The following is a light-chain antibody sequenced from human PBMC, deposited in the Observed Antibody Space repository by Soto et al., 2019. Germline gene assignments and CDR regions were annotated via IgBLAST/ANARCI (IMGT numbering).Light chain of an antibody. CDR2: GAS. J-gene: IGKJ2*01. CDR1: QSVSSSY. CDR3: QQYGRSPPYT. Sequence: EIVLTQSPGTLSLSPGERATLSCRASQSVSSSYLAWYQQKPGQAHMLLIYGASSRATGIPDRFSVSGSGTDFTLTISRLEPEDFAVYYCQQYGRSPPYTFGQGPNLEIK. V-gene: IGKV3-20*01.